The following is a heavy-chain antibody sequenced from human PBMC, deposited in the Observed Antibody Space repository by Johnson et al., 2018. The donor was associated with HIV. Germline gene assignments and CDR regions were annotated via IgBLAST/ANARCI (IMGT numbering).Heavy chain of an antibody. CDR3: AKSTQANILRESGPYGAFDI. Sequence: QEQLVESGGGVVQPGRSLRLSCAASGFTFSSYAMHWVRQAPGKGLEWVAVISYDVSNKYYADSVKGRFTISRDNSKNTLYLQMNSLRAEDTAVYYCAKSTQANILRESGPYGAFDIWGQGTMVTVSS. V-gene: IGHV3-30-3*02. D-gene: IGHD3-10*01. J-gene: IGHJ3*02. CDR2: ISYDVSNK. CDR1: GFTFSSYA.